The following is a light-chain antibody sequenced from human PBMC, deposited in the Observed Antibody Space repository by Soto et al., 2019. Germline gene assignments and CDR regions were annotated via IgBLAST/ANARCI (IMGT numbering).Light chain of an antibody. Sequence: EIVLAQSPATLSLSPGERATLSFRASQSVGDNLAWYQQRPGQAPRLLIYHASNRATGIPARFSGTGSGTDFTLTISSLESEDFAIYYCQQRSNWPLTFGGGTKVDIK. CDR3: QQRSNWPLT. CDR2: HAS. CDR1: QSVGDN. V-gene: IGKV3-11*01. J-gene: IGKJ4*01.